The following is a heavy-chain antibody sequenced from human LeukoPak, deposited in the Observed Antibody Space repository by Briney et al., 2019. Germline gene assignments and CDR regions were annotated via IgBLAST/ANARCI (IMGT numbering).Heavy chain of an antibody. CDR3: GGGGSYRFDY. V-gene: IGHV3-48*02. Sequence: HAGGSLRLSCAASGFTFSSYSMNWVRQAPGKGLEWVSHITASGTAMFYADSVKGRFTISRDNAKNSLYLQMNSLRDEDTAVYYCGGGGSYRFDYWGKGTLVTVS. D-gene: IGHD1-26*01. CDR1: GFTFSSYS. CDR2: ITASGTAM. J-gene: IGHJ4*02.